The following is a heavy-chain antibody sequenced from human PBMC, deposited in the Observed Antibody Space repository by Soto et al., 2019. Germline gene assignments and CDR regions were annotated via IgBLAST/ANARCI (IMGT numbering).Heavy chain of an antibody. Sequence: GASGKVSCKASGYSFTRYGIGWARQAPGQGLEWMGWINAYNGNTNYAQKLQGRVTMTTDTSTSTAYMELRSLRSDDTAVYYCARSLAVADYNWFDPWGQGTLVTVSS. CDR1: GYSFTRYG. J-gene: IGHJ5*02. V-gene: IGHV1-18*01. D-gene: IGHD6-19*01. CDR2: INAYNGNT. CDR3: ARSLAVADYNWFDP.